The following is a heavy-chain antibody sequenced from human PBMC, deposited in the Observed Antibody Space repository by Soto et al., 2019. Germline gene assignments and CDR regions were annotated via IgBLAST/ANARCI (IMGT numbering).Heavy chain of an antibody. CDR2: ISWNSGSI. Sequence: EVQLVESGGGLVQPGRSLRLSCAASGFTFDDYAMHWVRQAPGKGLEWVSGISWNSGSIGYADSVKGRFTISRDNDKNSLYLQMNSLRAEDTALYYCAKARPMTHAFDIWGQGTMVTVSS. V-gene: IGHV3-9*01. CDR1: GFTFDDYA. J-gene: IGHJ3*02. CDR3: AKARPMTHAFDI.